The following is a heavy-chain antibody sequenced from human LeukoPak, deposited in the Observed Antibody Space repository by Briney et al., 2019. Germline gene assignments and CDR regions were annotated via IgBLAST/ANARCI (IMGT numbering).Heavy chain of an antibody. D-gene: IGHD1-1*01. V-gene: IGHV4-39*01. J-gene: IGHJ1*01. CDR3: ARPRFASTSGYLQH. Sequence: SETLSLTCTVSGGSISSSSYYWGWIRQPPGKGLEWIGSIYYSGSTYYNPSLKSRVTISVDTSKNQFSLKLSSVTAADTAVYYCARPRFASTSGYLQHWGQGTLVTVSS. CDR1: GGSISSSSYY. CDR2: IYYSGST.